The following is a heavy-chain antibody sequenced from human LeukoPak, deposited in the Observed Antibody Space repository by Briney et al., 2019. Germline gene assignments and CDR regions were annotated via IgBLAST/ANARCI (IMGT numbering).Heavy chain of an antibody. Sequence: PSETLSLTCAVYGGSFSGYYWSWIRQPPGKGLEWIGEINHSGSTNYNPSLKSRVTISVDTSKNQFSLKLSSVTAADTAVYYCATNLPKVRGVIWFWGQGTLVTVSS. J-gene: IGHJ4*02. CDR2: INHSGST. D-gene: IGHD3-10*01. V-gene: IGHV4-34*01. CDR3: ATNLPKVRGVIWF. CDR1: GGSFSGYY.